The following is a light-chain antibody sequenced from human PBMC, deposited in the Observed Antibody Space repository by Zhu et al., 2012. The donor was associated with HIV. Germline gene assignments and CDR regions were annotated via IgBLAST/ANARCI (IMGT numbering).Light chain of an antibody. J-gene: IGKJ4*01. V-gene: IGKV3-11*01. Sequence: EIVLTQPPATLSLSPGERATLSCRASQSVSSYLAWYQQKPGQAPRLLIYDASNRATGIPARFSGSGSGTDFTLTISSLEPEDFAVYYCQQYNNWPLTFGGGTKVQIK. CDR2: DAS. CDR3: QQYNNWPLT. CDR1: QSVSSY.